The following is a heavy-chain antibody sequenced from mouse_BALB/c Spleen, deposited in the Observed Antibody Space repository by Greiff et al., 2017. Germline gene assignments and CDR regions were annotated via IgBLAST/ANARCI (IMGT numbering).Heavy chain of an antibody. D-gene: IGHD2-4*01. V-gene: IGHV1-26*01. CDR1: GYSFTGYY. Sequence: EVKLQESGAELVRPGSSVKISCKASGYSFTGYYMHWVKQSHGKSLEWIGRVNPNNGGTSYNQKFKGKAILTVDKSSSTAYMELRSLTSEDSAVYYCVKGVYDYDEAMDYWGQGTSVTVSS. CDR3: VKGVYDYDEAMDY. J-gene: IGHJ4*01. CDR2: VNPNNGGT.